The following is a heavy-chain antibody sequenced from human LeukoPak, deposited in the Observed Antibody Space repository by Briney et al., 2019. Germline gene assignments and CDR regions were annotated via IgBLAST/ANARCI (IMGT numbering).Heavy chain of an antibody. D-gene: IGHD3-22*01. CDR2: ISDNGAVT. J-gene: IGHJ4*02. Sequence: GGSLRLSCAASGFSFSMYSMSWIRQAPGKGLEWVSVISDNGAVTYYADSVKGRFTISRDNSKKTLYMQMNSLRPEDTAVYYCAKDFSVYYYDSRVLDYWGQGTLVTVSS. V-gene: IGHV3-23*01. CDR1: GFSFSMYS. CDR3: AKDFSVYYYDSRVLDY.